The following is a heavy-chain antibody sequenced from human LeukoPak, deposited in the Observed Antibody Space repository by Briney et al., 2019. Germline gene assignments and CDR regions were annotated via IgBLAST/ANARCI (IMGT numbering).Heavy chain of an antibody. D-gene: IGHD3-22*01. CDR3: ARAHRFYDSSGYYSYYFDY. CDR1: GYIFTDYY. Sequence: ASVKVSCKASGYIFTDYYIHWVRQAPGQGLEWVGRVNSKSGETNYAHKFQGSVTMTSDTSISTIYMELSGLTSDDTAVYYCARAHRFYDSSGYYSYYFDYWGQGALVTVSS. J-gene: IGHJ4*02. V-gene: IGHV1-2*06. CDR2: VNSKSGET.